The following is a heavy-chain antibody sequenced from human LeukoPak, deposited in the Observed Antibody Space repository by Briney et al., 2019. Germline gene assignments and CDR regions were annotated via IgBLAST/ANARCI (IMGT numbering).Heavy chain of an antibody. Sequence: KPGGSLRLSCAASGFTFSSYAMSWVRQAPGKGLEWVSVISGSGGSTYYVDSVKGRFTISRDNSKNTLYLQMNSLRAEDTAVYYCAKDGAATAGRGSHFDYWGQGTLVTVSS. CDR2: ISGSGGST. CDR1: GFTFSSYA. V-gene: IGHV3-23*01. D-gene: IGHD6-13*01. CDR3: AKDGAATAGRGSHFDY. J-gene: IGHJ4*02.